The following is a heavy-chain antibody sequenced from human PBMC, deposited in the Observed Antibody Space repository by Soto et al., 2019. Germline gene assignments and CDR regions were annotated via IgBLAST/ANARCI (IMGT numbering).Heavy chain of an antibody. D-gene: IGHD2-15*01. CDR1: GASISEHY. CDR2: IYSGST. Sequence: QVQLQESGPGLVKPSQTLSLTCTVSGASISEHYWSWIRQPPGKGLEYIGYIYSGSTDYNPSLKSRVTISLDTSKNHFSLRLTSVTAADTALYYCAKHQDGHNLFDHWGQGILVTVSS. V-gene: IGHV4-59*08. CDR3: AKHQDGHNLFDH. J-gene: IGHJ4*02.